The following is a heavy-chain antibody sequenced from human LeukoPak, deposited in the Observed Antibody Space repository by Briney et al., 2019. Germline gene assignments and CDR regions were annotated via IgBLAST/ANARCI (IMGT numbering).Heavy chain of an antibody. Sequence: GGALRLSXAASGFTLSNAWMSWVGPAPGKGLEWVGHIKSKTDGGTTDSAAPVKGRFTIPRDDSKNTLYLQMNSLKTEDTAVYYCTTGEGYCSSTSCLLRGDYWGQGTLVTVSS. CDR1: GFTLSNAW. J-gene: IGHJ4*02. V-gene: IGHV3-15*01. D-gene: IGHD2-2*01. CDR2: IKSKTDGGTT. CDR3: TTGEGYCSSTSCLLRGDY.